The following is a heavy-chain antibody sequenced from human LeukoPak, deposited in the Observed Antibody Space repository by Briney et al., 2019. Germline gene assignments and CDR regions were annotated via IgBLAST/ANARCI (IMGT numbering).Heavy chain of an antibody. CDR3: ARVDTAMEKLFDY. J-gene: IGHJ4*02. CDR1: GYTFTSYG. D-gene: IGHD5-18*01. CDR2: ISTYNGNT. V-gene: IGHV1-18*01. Sequence: GASVKVSCKASGYTFTSYGISWVRQAPGQGLEWMGWISTYNGNTNYAQKLQVRVTMTTDTSTSTAYMELRSLRPDDTAVYYCARVDTAMEKLFDYWGQGTLVTVSS.